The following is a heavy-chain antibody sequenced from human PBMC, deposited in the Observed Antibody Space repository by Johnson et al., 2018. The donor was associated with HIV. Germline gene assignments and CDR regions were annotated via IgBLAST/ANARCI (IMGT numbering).Heavy chain of an antibody. CDR2: IKQDGSEK. V-gene: IGHV3-7*01. D-gene: IGHD3-22*01. J-gene: IGHJ3*02. Sequence: VQLVESGGGLVQPGGSLRLSCAASGFTFSSYWMSWVRQAPGKGLEWVANIKQDGSEKYYVDSVKGRFTISRDNSKNTLYLQMNSLRPEDTAVYYCARSSGYYGTDAFDIWGRGTMVTVSS. CDR1: GFTFSSYW. CDR3: ARSSGYYGTDAFDI.